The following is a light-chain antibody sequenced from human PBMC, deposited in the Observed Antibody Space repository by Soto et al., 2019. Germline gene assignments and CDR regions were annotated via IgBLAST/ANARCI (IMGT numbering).Light chain of an antibody. Sequence: QAVVTQEPSFSVSPGGTVTLTCGLSSGSVSTSYYPSWYQQTPGQAPRTLLYNTNARSSGVPDRFSGAVLGNKAALTITGAQAEDESDYYCVLYMGSGIVLFGRGTKVTVL. V-gene: IGLV8-61*01. CDR1: SGSVSTSYY. CDR2: NTN. CDR3: VLYMGSGIVL. J-gene: IGLJ2*01.